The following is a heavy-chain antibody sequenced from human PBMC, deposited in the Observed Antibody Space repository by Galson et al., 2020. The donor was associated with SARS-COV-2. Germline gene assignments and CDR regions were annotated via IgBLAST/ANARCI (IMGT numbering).Heavy chain of an antibody. CDR3: ARDLGGYSYLGWIYGIDV. V-gene: IGHV4-31*03. D-gene: IGHD5-18*01. CDR1: GGSISSGGYY. CDR2: IYYSGST. Sequence: SETLSLTCTVSGGSISSGGYYWSWIRQHPGKGLEWIGYIYYSGSTYYNPSLKSRVTISVDTSKNQFSLKLSSVTAADTAVYYCARDLGGYSYLGWIYGIDVWGQGTTVTVSS. J-gene: IGHJ6*02.